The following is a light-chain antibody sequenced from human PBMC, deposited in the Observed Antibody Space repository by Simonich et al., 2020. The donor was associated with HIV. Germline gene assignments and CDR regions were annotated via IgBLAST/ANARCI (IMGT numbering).Light chain of an antibody. V-gene: IGKV3D-20*01. CDR3: QQYNNWPPIT. J-gene: IGKJ5*01. CDR2: DAS. CDR1: QSVSSSY. Sequence: EIVLTQSPATLSLSPGERATLSCRDSQSVSSSYLAWYQQKPGLAPRRLIYDASSRATGIPDRFSGSGSGTDFTLTISRLEPEDFAVYYCQQYNNWPPITFGQGTRLEIK.